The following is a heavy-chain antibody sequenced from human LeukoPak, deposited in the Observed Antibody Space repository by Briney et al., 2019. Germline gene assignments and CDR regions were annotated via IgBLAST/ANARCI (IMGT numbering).Heavy chain of an antibody. D-gene: IGHD3-10*01. CDR2: IYYSGST. Sequence: SETLSVTCTVSGGSISSGGYYWTWIRQHPGKGLEWIGYIYYSGSTYYNPSLKSRVTISVDTSKNQFSLKLSSVTAADTAVYYCARSSYGSGSPYYMDVWGKGITVTVSS. J-gene: IGHJ6*03. CDR3: ARSSYGSGSPYYMDV. CDR1: GGSISSGGYY. V-gene: IGHV4-31*03.